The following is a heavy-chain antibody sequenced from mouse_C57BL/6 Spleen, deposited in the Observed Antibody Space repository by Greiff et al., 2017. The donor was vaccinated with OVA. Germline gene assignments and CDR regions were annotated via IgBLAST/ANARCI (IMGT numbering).Heavy chain of an antibody. CDR2: IISGGDYI. V-gene: IGHV5-9-1*02. Sequence: EVKVIESGEGLVKPGGSLKLSCAASGFTFSSYAMSWVRQTPEKRLEWVAYIISGGDYIYYADTVKGRFTISRDNARNTLYLQMSSLKSEDTAMYYCTRAHLPGGYAMDYWGQGTSVTVSS. D-gene: IGHD2-1*01. CDR3: TRAHLPGGYAMDY. J-gene: IGHJ4*01. CDR1: GFTFSSYA.